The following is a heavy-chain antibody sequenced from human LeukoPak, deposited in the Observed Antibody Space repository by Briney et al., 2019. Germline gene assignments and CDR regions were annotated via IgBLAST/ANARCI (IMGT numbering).Heavy chain of an antibody. Sequence: ASVKVSCKASGNTLTNYGISWVRQAPGQGLEWMGWISFKNGNTNSAQKLQGRVTMTTDTSTSTAYMELMGLTSDDTAVDYCAKGGSTRPWSFDIWGQGTMVTVSS. CDR3: AKGGSTRPWSFDI. V-gene: IGHV1-18*01. CDR1: GNTLTNYG. D-gene: IGHD2-2*01. CDR2: ISFKNGNT. J-gene: IGHJ3*02.